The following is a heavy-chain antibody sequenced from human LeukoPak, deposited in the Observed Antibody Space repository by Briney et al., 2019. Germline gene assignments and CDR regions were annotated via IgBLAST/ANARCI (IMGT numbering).Heavy chain of an antibody. CDR3: AGGYYYDSSGYQGSRFDY. V-gene: IGHV4-39*07. J-gene: IGHJ4*02. CDR2: IYYSGST. D-gene: IGHD3-22*01. Sequence: SETLSLTCTVSGGSISSYYWSWIRQPPGKGLEWIGSIYYSGSTYYNPSLKSRVTISVDTSKNQFSLKLSSVTAADTAVYYCAGGYYYDSSGYQGSRFDYWGQGTLVTVSS. CDR1: GGSISSYY.